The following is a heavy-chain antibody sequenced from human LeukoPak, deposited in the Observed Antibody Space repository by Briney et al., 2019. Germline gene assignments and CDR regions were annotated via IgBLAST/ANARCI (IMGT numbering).Heavy chain of an antibody. V-gene: IGHV4-34*01. J-gene: IGHJ1*01. D-gene: IGHD3-10*01. CDR3: ASSSGQH. CDR2: INHSGST. Sequence: SETLSLTCAVYGGSFSGYYWSWIRQPPGEGLEWIGEINHSGSTNYNPSLKSRVTISVDTSKNQFSLKLSSVTAADTAVYYCASSSGQHWGQGTLVTVSS. CDR1: GGSFSGYY.